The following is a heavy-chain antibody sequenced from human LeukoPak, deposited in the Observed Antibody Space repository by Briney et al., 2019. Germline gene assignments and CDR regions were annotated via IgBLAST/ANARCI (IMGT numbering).Heavy chain of an antibody. V-gene: IGHV3-11*04. CDR3: ARVKYSGSYPHDY. D-gene: IGHD1-26*01. CDR1: GFTFSDYY. CDR2: ISSSGSTI. Sequence: PGGSLRLSCAASGFTFSDYYMSWIRQAPGKGLEWVSYISSSGSTIYYADSVKGRFTISRDNAKNSQYLQMNSLRAEDTALYYCARVKYSGSYPHDYWGQGTLVTVSS. J-gene: IGHJ4*02.